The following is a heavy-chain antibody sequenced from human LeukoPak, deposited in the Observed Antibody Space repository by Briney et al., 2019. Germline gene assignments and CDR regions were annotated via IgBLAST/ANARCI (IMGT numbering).Heavy chain of an antibody. CDR1: GFTFSSYS. Sequence: GGSLRLSCAASGFTFSSYSMNWVRQAPGKGLEWVSSISSSSSYIYYADSVKGRFTISRDNAKTSLYLQMNSLRAEDTAVYYCARDGYCYDSSGYYYWGQGNLVTVSS. CDR2: ISSSSSYI. CDR3: ARDGYCYDSSGYYY. J-gene: IGHJ4*02. V-gene: IGHV3-21*01. D-gene: IGHD3-22*01.